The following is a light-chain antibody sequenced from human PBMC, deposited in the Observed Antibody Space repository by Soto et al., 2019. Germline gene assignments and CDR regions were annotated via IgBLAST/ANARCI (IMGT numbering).Light chain of an antibody. V-gene: IGKV1-5*01. J-gene: IGKJ2*01. CDR3: QQYNSYAYT. CDR1: QSISSW. Sequence: DIQMPQSPSTLSASVGDRVTITCRASQSISSWLAWYQQKPGKAPKLLIYDASSLESGVPSRFSGSGSGTEFTLTISSLQPDDFATYHCQQYNSYAYTFGQGTKLEIK. CDR2: DAS.